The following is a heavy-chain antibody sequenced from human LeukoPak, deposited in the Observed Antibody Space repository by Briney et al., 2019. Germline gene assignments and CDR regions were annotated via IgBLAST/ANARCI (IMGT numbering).Heavy chain of an antibody. CDR3: ARWSSAIAADANDAFDI. D-gene: IGHD6-13*01. V-gene: IGHV1-2*04. CDR2: INPNSGGT. CDR1: GYTYTGYY. J-gene: IGHJ3*02. Sequence: ASVKVSCKASGYTYTGYYMHWVRQAPGQGLEWMGWINPNSGGTNYAQKFQGWVTMTRDTSISTAYMELSRLRSDDTAVYYCARWSSAIAADANDAFDIWGQGTMVTVSS.